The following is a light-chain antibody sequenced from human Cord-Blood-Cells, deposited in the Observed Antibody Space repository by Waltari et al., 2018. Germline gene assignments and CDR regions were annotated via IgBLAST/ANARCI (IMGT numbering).Light chain of an antibody. Sequence: QSALTQPPSASGSPGQSVTISCTGTSSDVGGYNYVPWYKQHPGKAPKHLIYEVSKRPSGAPERFSGSKSGNTASLTVSGLQAEDEADYYCSSYAGSNNWVFGGGTKLTVL. CDR1: SSDVGGYNY. J-gene: IGLJ3*02. CDR2: EVS. V-gene: IGLV2-8*01. CDR3: SSYAGSNNWV.